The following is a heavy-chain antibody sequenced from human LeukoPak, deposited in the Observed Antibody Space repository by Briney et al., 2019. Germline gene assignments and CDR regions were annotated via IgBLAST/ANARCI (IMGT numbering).Heavy chain of an antibody. J-gene: IGHJ4*02. CDR3: ARQGVATAIDY. CDR2: ISASGNT. V-gene: IGHV4-4*07. Sequence: SETLSLTCTVSGGSISNYYWSWIRQPAGKGLEWIGRISASGNTNYNPSLKSRVTMSVDASMNLFALKLSSVTAADTAVYYCARQGVATAIDYWGQGTLVTVSS. CDR1: GGSISNYY. D-gene: IGHD2-21*02.